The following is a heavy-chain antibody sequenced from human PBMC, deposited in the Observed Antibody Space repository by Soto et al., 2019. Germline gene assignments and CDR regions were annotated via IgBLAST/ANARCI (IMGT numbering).Heavy chain of an antibody. CDR3: ASSHAGAHITAAVH. J-gene: IGHJ4*02. D-gene: IGHD6-13*01. Sequence: QLQLQESGSGLVKPSQTLSLTCAVSGGSISSSGYSWSWIRQPPGKGLEWVGYVYHSGSTYYNPSLKSRVTISVDRSKNQSSLKLSSVTAADTAVYYCASSHAGAHITAAVHWGQGTLVTVSS. CDR1: GGSISSSGYS. CDR2: VYHSGST. V-gene: IGHV4-30-2*01.